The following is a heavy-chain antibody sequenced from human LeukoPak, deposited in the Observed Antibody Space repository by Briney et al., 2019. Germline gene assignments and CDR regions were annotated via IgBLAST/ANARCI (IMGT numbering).Heavy chain of an antibody. J-gene: IGHJ6*02. D-gene: IGHD3-10*01. Sequence: GESLKISCTGSGYSFTSYWMAWVRQMPGKGLEWMGIFYAGGSDTRYSPSFQGQVTISVDKSINTAYLQWRSLKASDTAMYYCGRSGHYGTDVWGQGTTVTVSS. CDR3: GRSGHYGTDV. V-gene: IGHV5-51*01. CDR1: GYSFTSYW. CDR2: FYAGGSDT.